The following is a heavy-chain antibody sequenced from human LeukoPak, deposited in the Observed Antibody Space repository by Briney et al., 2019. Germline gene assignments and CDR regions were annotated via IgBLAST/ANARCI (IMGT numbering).Heavy chain of an antibody. J-gene: IGHJ5*02. CDR1: GFAFSSYW. V-gene: IGHV3-7*01. CDR2: IKRDGSEI. CDR3: ARGQTTFGP. Sequence: VESLRLSCGVSGFAFSSYWMSWVRQAPGKGLEWVANIKRDGSEIYYVDSVKGRFTISRDNAKNSLFLQMNTLRAEDTAVYYCARGQTTFGPWGQGTLVTVSS. D-gene: IGHD1-7*01.